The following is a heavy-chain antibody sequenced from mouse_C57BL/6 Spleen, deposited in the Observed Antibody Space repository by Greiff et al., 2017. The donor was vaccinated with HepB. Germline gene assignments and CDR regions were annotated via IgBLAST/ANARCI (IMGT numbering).Heavy chain of an antibody. J-gene: IGHJ4*01. CDR2: IYPRDGST. CDR3: AYYYGSDYYAMDY. D-gene: IGHD1-1*01. Sequence: VKLQQSGPELVKPGASVKLSCKASGYTFTSYDINWVKQRPGQGLEWIGWIYPRDGSTKYNEKFKGKATLTVDTSSSTAYMELHSLTSEDSAVYFCAYYYGSDYYAMDYWGQGTSVTVSS. CDR1: GYTFTSYD. V-gene: IGHV1-85*01.